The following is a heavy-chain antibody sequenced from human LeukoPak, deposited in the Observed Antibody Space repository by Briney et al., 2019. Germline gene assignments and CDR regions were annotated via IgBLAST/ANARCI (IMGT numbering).Heavy chain of an antibody. Sequence: GGSLRLSCAASGFTFSSYGMHCVRQAPGKGLEWVAYIRYDGDNKYYADSVKGRFTISRDNSKNTLYLQMNSLRAEDTALYYCARDHGFSYYYYYMDVWGKGTTVTVSS. CDR1: GFTFSSYG. V-gene: IGHV3-30*02. CDR2: IRYDGDNK. D-gene: IGHD3-3*01. J-gene: IGHJ6*03. CDR3: ARDHGFSYYYYYMDV.